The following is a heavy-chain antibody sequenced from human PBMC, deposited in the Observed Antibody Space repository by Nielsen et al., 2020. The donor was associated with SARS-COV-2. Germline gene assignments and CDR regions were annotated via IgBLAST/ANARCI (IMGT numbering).Heavy chain of an antibody. CDR1: GFSLSSHT. CDR3: ARERDGYSVTDLFKYYYYGMDV. V-gene: IGHV3-21*01. D-gene: IGHD5-24*01. CDR2: ISFEDHK. Sequence: GESLKISCVASGFSLSSHTVNWVRQAPGKGLEWVSSISFEDHKYYGDSVKGRFTISRDNAQNSVFLQMTSLRLEDTATYYCARERDGYSVTDLFKYYYYGMDVWGQGTTVTVSS. J-gene: IGHJ6*02.